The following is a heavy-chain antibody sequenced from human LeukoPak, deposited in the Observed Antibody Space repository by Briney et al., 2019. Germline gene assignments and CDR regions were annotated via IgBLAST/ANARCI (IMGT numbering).Heavy chain of an antibody. CDR1: GGSISSYY. D-gene: IGHD3-10*01. V-gene: IGHV4-59*08. Sequence: SETLSLTCTVSGGSISSYYWSWIRQPPGKGLGWIGYIYYSGSTNYNPSLKSRVTISVDTSKNQFSLKLSSVTAADTAVYYCARTLYGSGTNWFDPWGQGTLVTVPS. CDR3: ARTLYGSGTNWFDP. J-gene: IGHJ5*02. CDR2: IYYSGST.